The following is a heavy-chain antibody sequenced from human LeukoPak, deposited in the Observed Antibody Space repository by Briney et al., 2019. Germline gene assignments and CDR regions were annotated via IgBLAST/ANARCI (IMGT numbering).Heavy chain of an antibody. J-gene: IGHJ6*03. V-gene: IGHV4-59*01. CDR2: IYYSGST. Sequence: SETLSLTCTVSGGSISSYYWSWIRQPAGKGLEWIGYIYYSGSTNYNPSLKSRVTISVDTSKNQFSLKLSSVTAADTAVYYCARVAYHYYYYMDVWGKGTTVTVSS. CDR3: ARVAYHYYYYMDV. CDR1: GGSISSYY.